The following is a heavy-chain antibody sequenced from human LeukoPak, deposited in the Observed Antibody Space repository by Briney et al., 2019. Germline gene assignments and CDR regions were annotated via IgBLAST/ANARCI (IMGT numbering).Heavy chain of an antibody. D-gene: IGHD3-22*01. CDR2: INPNSGGT. CDR3: ARVDSSGYFYYYYYGMDV. J-gene: IGHJ6*02. Sequence: ASVKVSCKASGYTFTGYCMHWVRQAPGQGLEWMGRINPNSGGTNYAQKFQGRVTMTRDTSISTAYMELSRLRSDDTAVYYCARVDSSGYFYYYYYGMDVWGQGTTVTVSS. CDR1: GYTFTGYC. V-gene: IGHV1-2*06.